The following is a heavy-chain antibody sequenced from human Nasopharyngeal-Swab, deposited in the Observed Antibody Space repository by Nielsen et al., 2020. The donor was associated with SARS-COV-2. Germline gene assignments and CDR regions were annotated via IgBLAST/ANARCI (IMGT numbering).Heavy chain of an antibody. CDR1: GGTFSSYA. Sequence: ASVKVSCKASGGTFSSYAISWVRQAPGQGLEWMGWISAYNGNTNYAQKLQGRVTMTTDTSTSTAYMELRSLRSDDTAVYYCARDIVKAVAGDAFDIWGQGTMVTVSS. V-gene: IGHV1-18*01. CDR3: ARDIVKAVAGDAFDI. D-gene: IGHD6-19*01. CDR2: ISAYNGNT. J-gene: IGHJ3*02.